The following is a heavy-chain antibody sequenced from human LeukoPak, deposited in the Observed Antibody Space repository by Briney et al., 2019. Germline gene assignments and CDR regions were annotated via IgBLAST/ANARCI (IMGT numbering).Heavy chain of an antibody. V-gene: IGHV3-30*18. CDR3: AKDRWAVDTAMVMDY. J-gene: IGHJ4*02. Sequence: GRSLRLSCAASGFTFSSYGMHWVRQAPGKGLEWVAVISYDGSNKYYADSVKGRFTISRDNSKNTLYLQMNSLRAEDTAVYYCAKDRWAVDTAMVMDYWDQGTLVTVSS. CDR2: ISYDGSNK. D-gene: IGHD5-18*01. CDR1: GFTFSSYG.